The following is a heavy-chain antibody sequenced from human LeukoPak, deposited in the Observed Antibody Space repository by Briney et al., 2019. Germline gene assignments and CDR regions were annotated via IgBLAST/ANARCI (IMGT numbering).Heavy chain of an antibody. J-gene: IGHJ5*02. CDR2: ISSSSSYI. Sequence: PGGSLRLSCAASGFTFSSYSMNWVRQAPGKGLEWVSSISSSSSYIYYADSVKGRFTISRDNAKNSLYLQMNSPRAEDTAVYYCAREAYCGGDCYPYNWFDPWGQGTLVTVSS. V-gene: IGHV3-21*01. CDR3: AREAYCGGDCYPYNWFDP. CDR1: GFTFSSYS. D-gene: IGHD2-21*02.